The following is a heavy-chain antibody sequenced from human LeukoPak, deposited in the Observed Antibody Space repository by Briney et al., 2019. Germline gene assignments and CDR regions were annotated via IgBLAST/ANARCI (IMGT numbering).Heavy chain of an antibody. J-gene: IGHJ3*02. Sequence: GGSLRLSCAASGFTFSSYGMHCVRQAPGKGLEWVSAISGSGGSTYYADSVKGRFTISRDNSKNTLYLQMNSLRAEDTAVYYCATGSRGHAFDIWGQGTMVTVSS. CDR3: ATGSRGHAFDI. CDR1: GFTFSSYG. V-gene: IGHV3-23*01. CDR2: ISGSGGST. D-gene: IGHD1-14*01.